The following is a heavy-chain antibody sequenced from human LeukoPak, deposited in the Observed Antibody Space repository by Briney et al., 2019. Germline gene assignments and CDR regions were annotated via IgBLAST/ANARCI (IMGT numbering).Heavy chain of an antibody. Sequence: GGSLRLSCAASGFTFSSYEMNWVRQAPGKGLEWVSYISSSGSPIYYADSVKGRFTISRDNAKNSLYLQMNSLSAEDTAVYYCASFYNVPYYYYGMDVWGQGTTVTVSS. CDR1: GFTFSSYE. J-gene: IGHJ6*02. CDR3: ASFYNVPYYYYGMDV. D-gene: IGHD3-10*01. V-gene: IGHV3-48*03. CDR2: ISSSGSPI.